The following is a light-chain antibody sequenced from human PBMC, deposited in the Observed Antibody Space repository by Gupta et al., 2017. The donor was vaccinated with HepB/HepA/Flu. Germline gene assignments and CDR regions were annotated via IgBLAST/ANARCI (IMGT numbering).Light chain of an antibody. J-gene: IGLJ2*01. Sequence: QSALTQPASVSGSPGQSINISCTVTSSDFGDFNYVSWYQQHPGKAPKLLISDVSNRPSGVSNRFSGSKSGNTASLTISGLQAEDEAIYYCSSFTYTTTLVVFGGGTKLTVL. CDR3: SSFTYTTTLVV. V-gene: IGLV2-14*03. CDR2: DVS. CDR1: SSDFGDFNY.